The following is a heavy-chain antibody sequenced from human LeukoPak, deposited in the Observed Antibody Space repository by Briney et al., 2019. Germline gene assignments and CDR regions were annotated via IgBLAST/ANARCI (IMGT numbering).Heavy chain of an antibody. J-gene: IGHJ6*02. V-gene: IGHV1-69*13. Sequence: SVKVSCKASGGTFSSYAISWVRQAPGQGLEWMGGIIPIFGTANYAQKFQGRVTITADESTNTAYMELSSLRSEDTAVYYCAREFAEASYYYYGLDVWGQGTTVTVSS. CDR2: IIPIFGTA. CDR1: GGTFSSYA. D-gene: IGHD3-10*01. CDR3: AREFAEASYYYYGLDV.